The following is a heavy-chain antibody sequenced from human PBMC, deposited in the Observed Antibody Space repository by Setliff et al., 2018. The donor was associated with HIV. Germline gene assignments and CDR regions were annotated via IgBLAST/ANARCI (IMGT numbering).Heavy chain of an antibody. J-gene: IGHJ4*02. V-gene: IGHV1-24*01. CDR3: ATRNYYDSSGYYSLYYFDY. Sequence: ASVKVSCKVSGYTLTELSMHWVRQAPGKGLGWMGGFDPEDGETIYAQKFQGRVTMTEDTSTDTAYMELSSLRSEDTAVYYCATRNYYDSSGYYSLYYFDYWGQGTLVTVSS. CDR2: FDPEDGET. CDR1: GYTLTELS. D-gene: IGHD3-22*01.